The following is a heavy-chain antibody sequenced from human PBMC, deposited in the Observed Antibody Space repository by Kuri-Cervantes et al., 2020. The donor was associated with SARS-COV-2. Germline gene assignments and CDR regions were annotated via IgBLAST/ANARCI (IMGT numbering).Heavy chain of an antibody. CDR3: ARAQGLRYFDWLLTTDH. D-gene: IGHD3-9*01. J-gene: IGHJ4*02. CDR2: ISYDGSNK. Sequence: LSLTCAASGFTFSSYAMHWVRQAPGKGLEWVAVISYDGSNKYYADSVKGRFTISRDNSKNTLYLQMNSLRAEDTAVYYCARAQGLRYFDWLLTTDHWGQGTLVTVSS. V-gene: IGHV3-30-3*01. CDR1: GFTFSSYA.